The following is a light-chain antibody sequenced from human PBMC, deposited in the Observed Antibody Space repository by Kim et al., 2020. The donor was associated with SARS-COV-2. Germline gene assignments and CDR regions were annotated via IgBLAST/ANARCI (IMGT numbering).Light chain of an antibody. CDR1: SLRSYY. J-gene: IGLJ3*02. CDR2: GKN. V-gene: IGLV3-19*01. Sequence: SSELTQDPAVSVALGQTVRITCQGDSLRSYYASWYQQKPGQAPVIVIYGKNIRPSGIPDRISGSSSGNTASLTITGTQAEDEADYYCQSRDSSDNHWVFG. CDR3: QSRDSSDNHWV.